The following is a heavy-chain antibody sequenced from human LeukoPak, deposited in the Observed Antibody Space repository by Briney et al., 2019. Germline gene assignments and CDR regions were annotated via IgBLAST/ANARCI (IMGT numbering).Heavy chain of an antibody. Sequence: ASVKVSCKASGYTFTDYYIQWVRQAPGQGLEWMGWFNTNSGGSDYAQKFQGRVTMTGDTSISSGYMELSRLISADTAVYYCAREKLRYFEKTGFDSWGQGTLVTVSS. CDR3: AREKLRYFEKTGFDS. CDR2: FNTNSGGS. V-gene: IGHV1-2*02. J-gene: IGHJ5*01. CDR1: GYTFTDYY. D-gene: IGHD3-9*01.